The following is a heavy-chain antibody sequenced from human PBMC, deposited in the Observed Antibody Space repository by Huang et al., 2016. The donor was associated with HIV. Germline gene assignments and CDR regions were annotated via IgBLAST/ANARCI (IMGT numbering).Heavy chain of an antibody. D-gene: IGHD6-19*01. V-gene: IGHV3-21*02. CDR3: AYQQWLVGGLNH. J-gene: IGHJ5*02. Sequence: EVELVESGGGLVKRGGSLRLSCAASGFAFSSDGMNWVRQATGKGLEWVAFIGSGSSYIYYADSVKGRVTISRDNAKSSIYLQLDSLRAEDTAVYYCAYQQWLVGGLNHWGQGTLVVVSS. CDR1: GFAFSSDG. CDR2: IGSGSSYI.